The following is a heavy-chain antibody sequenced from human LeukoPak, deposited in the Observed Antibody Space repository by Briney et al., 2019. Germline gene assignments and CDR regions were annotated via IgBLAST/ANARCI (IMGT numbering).Heavy chain of an antibody. V-gene: IGHV4-39*01. J-gene: IGHJ3*02. D-gene: IGHD3-22*01. CDR2: IYYSGRT. Sequence: PSETLSLTCTVSGRSISSSSYYWGWIRQPPGKRLEWIASIYYSGRTYYNPSLKSRVTISVDTSKNQFSLKLSSVTAADTAVYYCARRGGLYYYDSSGYYWGLDAFDIWGQGTMVTVSS. CDR3: ARRGGLYYYDSSGYYWGLDAFDI. CDR1: GRSISSSSYY.